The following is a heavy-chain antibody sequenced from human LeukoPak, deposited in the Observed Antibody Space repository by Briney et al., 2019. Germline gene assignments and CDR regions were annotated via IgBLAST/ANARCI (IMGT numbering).Heavy chain of an antibody. CDR1: GGSLSNYY. CDR3: AKVYSYGPKDDS. Sequence: PSETLSLTCAVYGGSLSNYYWSWIRQPPGKGLEWIGEINHSGSINHNPSLKSRVTISIDTSKNQFSLKLTSVTAADTAVYYCAKVYSYGPKDDSWGQGTLVTVSS. D-gene: IGHD5-18*01. V-gene: IGHV4-34*01. J-gene: IGHJ4*02. CDR2: INHSGSI.